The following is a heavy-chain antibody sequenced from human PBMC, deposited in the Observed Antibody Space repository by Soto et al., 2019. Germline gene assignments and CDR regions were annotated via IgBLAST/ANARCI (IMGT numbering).Heavy chain of an antibody. V-gene: IGHV6-1*01. CDR2: IYYKSRWYN. Sequence: SQTLSLTCAISGDTVSTNTAAWNWIRQSPSRGLEWLGRIYYKSRWYNDYSESLKSRIAIIPDTSRNQFSLQLNSVIPEDTAVYYCARDWGYDPDPTYYYGMHVWGQGTKVTVYS. CDR3: ARDWGYDPDPTYYYGMHV. J-gene: IGHJ6*02. CDR1: GDTVSTNTAA. D-gene: IGHD3-16*01.